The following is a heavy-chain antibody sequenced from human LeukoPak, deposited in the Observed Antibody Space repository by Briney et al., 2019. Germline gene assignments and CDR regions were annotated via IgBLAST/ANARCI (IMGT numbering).Heavy chain of an antibody. V-gene: IGHV3-23*01. CDR2: ISVSGGSR. CDR1: GFTFSNYA. J-gene: IGHJ4*02. Sequence: GGSLRLSCAASGFTFSNYAMSWARQAPGKGLEWVSGISVSGGSRYYAASVKGRFTISRDNSKNTLYLQMNSLRAEDTAVYYCAKDGQYSTGWYFDYWGQGTLVTVSS. CDR3: AKDGQYSTGWYFDY. D-gene: IGHD6-19*01.